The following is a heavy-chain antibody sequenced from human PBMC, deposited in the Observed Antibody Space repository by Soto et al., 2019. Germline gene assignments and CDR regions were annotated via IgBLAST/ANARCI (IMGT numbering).Heavy chain of an antibody. J-gene: IGHJ6*02. CDR2: ISYDGSNK. CDR1: GFTFSSYG. D-gene: IGHD3-9*01. V-gene: IGHV3-30*18. Sequence: GGSLRLSCAASGFTFSSYGMHWVRQAPGKGLEWVAVISYDGSNKYYADSVKGRFTISRDNSKNTLYLQMNSLRAEDTAVYYCAKDRYDILTGYSENYYYYGMDVWGQGTTVTVSS. CDR3: AKDRYDILTGYSENYYYYGMDV.